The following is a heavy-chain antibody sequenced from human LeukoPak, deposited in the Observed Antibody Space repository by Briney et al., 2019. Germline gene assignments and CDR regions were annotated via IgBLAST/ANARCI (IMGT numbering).Heavy chain of an antibody. D-gene: IGHD3-10*01. Sequence: PSETLSLTCTVSGGSISTYYWSWIRQPPGKGLEWIGSVHHTGSTYYNPSLRSRVSISVDKSTNHISLEVTSVTAADTAVYYCARDWGFGDSEDWFDPWGQGTLVTVSS. J-gene: IGHJ5*02. CDR2: VHHTGST. V-gene: IGHV4-38-2*02. CDR1: GGSISTYY. CDR3: ARDWGFGDSEDWFDP.